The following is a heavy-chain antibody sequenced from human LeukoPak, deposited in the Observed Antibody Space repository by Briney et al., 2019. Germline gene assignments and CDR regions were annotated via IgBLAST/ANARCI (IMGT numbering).Heavy chain of an antibody. CDR3: ARTPNRDGYSHIDF. V-gene: IGHV3-23*01. CDR2: LSDSGAST. D-gene: IGHD5-24*01. J-gene: IGHJ4*02. Sequence: GGSLRLSRAASGFTFTNHAMAWVRLAPGKGLEWVSTLSDSGASTYYADSVKGRFTISRDNSRNTMYLQMDSLRADDTGVYFCARTPNRDGYSHIDFWGQGALVTVSS. CDR1: GFTFTNHA.